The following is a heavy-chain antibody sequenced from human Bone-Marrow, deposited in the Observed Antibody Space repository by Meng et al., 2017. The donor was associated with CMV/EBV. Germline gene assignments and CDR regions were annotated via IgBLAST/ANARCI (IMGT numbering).Heavy chain of an antibody. V-gene: IGHV3-30*04. CDR2: ISYDGSNK. CDR1: GGTFSSYA. J-gene: IGHJ6*02. D-gene: IGHD6-6*01. CDR3: ARDKAPPGSSSGYYYYGMDV. Sequence: SCKASGGTFSSYAMHWVRQAPGKGLEWVAVISYDGSNKYYADSVKGRFTISRDNSKNTLYLQMNSLRAEDTAVYYCARDKAPPGSSSGYYYYGMDVWGQGTTVTVSS.